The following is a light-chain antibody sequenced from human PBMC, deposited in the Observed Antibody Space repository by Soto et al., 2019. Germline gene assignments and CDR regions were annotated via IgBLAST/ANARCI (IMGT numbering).Light chain of an antibody. CDR2: GAS. V-gene: IGKV3-20*01. CDR1: QSVSSSY. J-gene: IGKJ3*01. CDR3: QQYGSSPLFT. Sequence: EIGLTQSPGTLSLSPGERAALSCRASQSVSSSYLAWYQQKPGQAPRLLIYGASSRATGIPDRFSGRGSGTDFSLTISRLEPEDSAVYCCQQYGSSPLFTFGPGTKGDIK.